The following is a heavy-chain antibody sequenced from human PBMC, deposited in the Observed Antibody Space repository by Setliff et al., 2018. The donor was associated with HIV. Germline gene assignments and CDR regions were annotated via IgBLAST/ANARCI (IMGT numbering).Heavy chain of an antibody. Sequence: SVKVSCKASGGIFSRFAFSWVRQAPGQGLEWTGGIIPIFGTPNYVQKFQGRVTITTDESTNTVYMELYSLTSEDTAIYYCASSAGAVPTTAPYGDYYYYFYMDVWGKGTTVTVSS. V-gene: IGHV1-69*05. CDR1: GGIFSRFA. CDR2: IIPIFGTP. CDR3: ASSAGAVPTTAPYGDYYYYFYMDV. D-gene: IGHD1-1*01. J-gene: IGHJ6*03.